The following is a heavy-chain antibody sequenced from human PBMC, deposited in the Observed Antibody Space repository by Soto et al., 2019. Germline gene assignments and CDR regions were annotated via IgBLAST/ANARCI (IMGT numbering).Heavy chain of an antibody. CDR2: ISAYNGNT. J-gene: IGHJ6*03. Sequence: EASVKVSCKASGYTFTSYGISWVRQAPGQGLEWMGWISAYNGNTNYAQKLQGRVTMTTDTSTSTAYMELRSLRSDDTAVYYCARDTGQLVAEDYYYYMDVWGKGTTVTVSS. V-gene: IGHV1-18*01. D-gene: IGHD6-6*01. CDR1: GYTFTSYG. CDR3: ARDTGQLVAEDYYYYMDV.